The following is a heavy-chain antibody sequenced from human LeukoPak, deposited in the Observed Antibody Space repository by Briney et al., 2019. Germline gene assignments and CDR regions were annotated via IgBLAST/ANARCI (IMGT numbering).Heavy chain of an antibody. CDR3: VRESRPGGAMGLYHNLDY. Sequence: PGGSLRLSCAGSGFTFSDFWMTRVRQTPGKGLEWVVNIKEDGTEKNLVDSVKGRFTISRDNTKNLLFLEMNNLRGDDTANYCVRESRPGGAMGLYHNLDYWGQGTLVAVSS. CDR1: GFTFSDFW. CDR2: IKEDGTEK. V-gene: IGHV3-7*01. J-gene: IGHJ4*02. D-gene: IGHD1-1*01.